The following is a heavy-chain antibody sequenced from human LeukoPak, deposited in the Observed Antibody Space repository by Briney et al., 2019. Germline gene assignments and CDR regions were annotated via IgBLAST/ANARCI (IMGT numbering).Heavy chain of an antibody. D-gene: IGHD5-12*01. J-gene: IGHJ4*02. CDR2: INPSDSDT. Sequence: GESLKISCQASAYFFTSYWIGWVRQIPGKGLEWRGIINPSDSDTRYSPSFQGQVTISADKSISTVYLQWSSLKASDTAKYYCAKGYSRVDYWGQGTLVTVSS. V-gene: IGHV5-51*01. CDR3: AKGYSRVDY. CDR1: AYFFTSYW.